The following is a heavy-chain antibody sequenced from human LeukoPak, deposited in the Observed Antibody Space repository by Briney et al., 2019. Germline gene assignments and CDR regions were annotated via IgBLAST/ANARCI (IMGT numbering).Heavy chain of an antibody. CDR1: GFTFSSYA. CDR3: AKGLYSYTIGPSFDY. J-gene: IGHJ4*02. CDR2: ISYDGSNK. Sequence: GGSLRLSCAASGFTFSSYAMSWVRQAPGKGLEWVAVISYDGSNKYHADSVKGRFTISRDNSKNTLYLQMNSLRAEDTAVYFCAKGLYSYTIGPSFDYWGQGTLVTVSS. V-gene: IGHV3-30*18. D-gene: IGHD5-18*01.